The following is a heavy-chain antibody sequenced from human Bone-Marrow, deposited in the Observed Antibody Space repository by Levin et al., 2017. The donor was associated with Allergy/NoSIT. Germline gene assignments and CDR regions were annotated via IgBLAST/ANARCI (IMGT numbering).Heavy chain of an antibody. CDR1: GFSLNTRGMC. J-gene: IGHJ4*02. Sequence: ASGPTLVKPPQTLTLTCSFSGFSLNTRGMCVTWIRQSPGKALEWLALIDWDGDTYYTTSLKTRLTISKDSSKNQVVLTMTNVDPVDTATYYCARIDAAGKDFCHLWDYWGQGTLVTVSS. CDR2: IDWDGDT. V-gene: IGHV2-70*01. D-gene: IGHD3-3*01. CDR3: ARIDAAGKDFCHLWDY.